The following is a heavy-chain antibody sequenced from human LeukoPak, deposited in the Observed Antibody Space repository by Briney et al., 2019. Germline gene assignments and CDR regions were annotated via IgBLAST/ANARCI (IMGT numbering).Heavy chain of an antibody. D-gene: IGHD2-15*01. CDR3: AREGYCSGGSCLYYYYYYMDV. Sequence: SQTLSLTCTVSGGSISSGSYYWSWIRQPAGKGLEWIGRIYTSGSTKYNPSLKSRVTISVDTSKNQFSLKLSSVTAADTAVYYCAREGYCSGGSCLYYYYYYMDVWGKGTTVTVSS. J-gene: IGHJ6*03. CDR2: IYTSGST. V-gene: IGHV4-61*02. CDR1: GGSISSGSYY.